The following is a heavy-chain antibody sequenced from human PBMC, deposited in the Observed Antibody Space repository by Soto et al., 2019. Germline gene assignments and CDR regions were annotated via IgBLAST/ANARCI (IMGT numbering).Heavy chain of an antibody. CDR1: GFTFSSYG. J-gene: IGHJ6*02. V-gene: IGHV3-30*18. Sequence: QVQLVESGGGVVQPGRSLRLSCAASGFTFSSYGMHWVRQAPGKGLEWVAVISYDGSNKYYADSVKGRFTISRDNSKNTLYLQMNSLRAEDTAVYYCAKGGPCDRYGMDVWGQGTTVTVSS. CDR3: AKGGPCDRYGMDV. CDR2: ISYDGSNK. D-gene: IGHD2-21*02.